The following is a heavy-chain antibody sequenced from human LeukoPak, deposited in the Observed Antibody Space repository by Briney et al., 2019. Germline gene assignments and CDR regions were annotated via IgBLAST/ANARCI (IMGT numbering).Heavy chain of an antibody. V-gene: IGHV1-18*01. CDR1: GYTFTSYG. Sequence: GASVKVSCKASGYTFTSYGISWVRQAPGQGLEWMGWISAYNGNTNYAQKLQGRVTMTTDTSTSTAYMELRSLRSDDTAVYYCARRGQWLVTEGEAYYYYYYMDVWGKGTTVTISS. CDR3: ARRGQWLVTEGEAYYYYYYMDV. CDR2: ISAYNGNT. J-gene: IGHJ6*03. D-gene: IGHD6-19*01.